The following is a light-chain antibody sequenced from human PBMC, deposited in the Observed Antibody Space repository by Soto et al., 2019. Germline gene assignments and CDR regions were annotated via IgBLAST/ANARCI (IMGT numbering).Light chain of an antibody. CDR2: GAS. J-gene: IGKJ1*01. V-gene: IGKV3-15*01. Sequence: EIVMTQSPATLSVSPGERATLSCRASQSVSSNLAWYQQKPGQAPRLLISGASTRATGIPARFSGSGSGTEFTLTISSLQSEDFAVYYCQQNNNWPPAFGQGTKVEIK. CDR3: QQNNNWPPA. CDR1: QSVSSN.